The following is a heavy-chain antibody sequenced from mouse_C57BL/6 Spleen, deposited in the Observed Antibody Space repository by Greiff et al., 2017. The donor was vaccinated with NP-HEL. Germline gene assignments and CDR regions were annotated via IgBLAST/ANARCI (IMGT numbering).Heavy chain of an antibody. CDR1: GYTFTSYW. Sequence: VQLQQPGAELVRPGTSVKLSCKASGYTFTSYWMHWVKQRPGQGLEWIGVIDPSDSYTNYNQKFKGKATLTVDTSSSTAYMQLSSLTSEDSAVYYCARVTRDFYYFDYWGQGTTLTVSS. J-gene: IGHJ2*01. CDR2: IDPSDSYT. V-gene: IGHV1-59*01. CDR3: ARVTRDFYYFDY. D-gene: IGHD2-1*01.